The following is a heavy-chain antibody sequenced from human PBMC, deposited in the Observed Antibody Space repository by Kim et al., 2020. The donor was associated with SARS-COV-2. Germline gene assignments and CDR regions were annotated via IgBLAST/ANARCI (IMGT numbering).Heavy chain of an antibody. J-gene: IGHJ6*02. CDR3: ARESWGDGGSFPDYYYGMDV. D-gene: IGHD1-26*01. CDR1: GGSISSYY. V-gene: IGHV4-4*07. Sequence: SETLSLTCTVSGGSISSYYWSWIRQPAGKGLEWIGRIYTSGSTNYNPSLKSQVTMSVDTSKNQFSLKLSSVTAADTALYYCARESWGDGGSFPDYYYGMDVWGQGTTVTVSS. CDR2: IYTSGST.